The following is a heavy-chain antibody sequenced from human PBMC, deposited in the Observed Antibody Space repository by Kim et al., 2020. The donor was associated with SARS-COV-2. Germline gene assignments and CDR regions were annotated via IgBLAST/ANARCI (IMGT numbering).Heavy chain of an antibody. Sequence: ASVKVSCKASGYTFTSYGIRWVRQAPGQGLEWMGWISAYNGNTNYAQKLQGRVTMTTDTSTSTAYMELRSLRSDDTAVYYCARDHYDSSGPEPAHWGQGTLVTVSS. J-gene: IGHJ4*02. V-gene: IGHV1-18*01. CDR1: GYTFTSYG. D-gene: IGHD3-22*01. CDR2: ISAYNGNT. CDR3: ARDHYDSSGPEPAH.